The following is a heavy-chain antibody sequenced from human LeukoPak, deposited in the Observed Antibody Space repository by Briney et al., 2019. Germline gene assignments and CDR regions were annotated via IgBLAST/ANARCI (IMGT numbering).Heavy chain of an antibody. CDR2: INTNTGNP. Sequence: ASVKVSCKASGYTFATYAMNWVRQAPGQGLEWMGWINTNTGNPTYAQGFTGRFVFSLDTSVSTAYLQISSLKAEDTAVYYCARDSSGWYMGSWFDPWGQGTLVTVSS. V-gene: IGHV7-4-1*02. J-gene: IGHJ5*02. D-gene: IGHD6-19*01. CDR3: ARDSSGWYMGSWFDP. CDR1: GYTFATYA.